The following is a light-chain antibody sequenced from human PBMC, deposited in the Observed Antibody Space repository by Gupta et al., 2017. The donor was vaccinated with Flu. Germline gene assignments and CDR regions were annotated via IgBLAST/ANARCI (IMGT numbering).Light chain of an antibody. J-gene: IGKJ1*01. CDR2: CSS. V-gene: IGKV1-39*01. Sequence: PSSLPASVGDRITITCRASQSVATSLNWYQHKPGRAPRLLIYCSSNLQSGVSGAFSGTGSGTDFTLTISSLQPEDFATYYCQQTYSPPWTFGQGTKV. CDR1: QSVATS. CDR3: QQTYSPPWT.